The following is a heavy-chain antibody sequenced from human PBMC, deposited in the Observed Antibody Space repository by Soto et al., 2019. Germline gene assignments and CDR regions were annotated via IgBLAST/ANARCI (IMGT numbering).Heavy chain of an antibody. D-gene: IGHD2-15*01. Sequence: GGALRLSCEASGFIFTTKSMNWVRQVPGKGLQGLSSSSSSGTFKSYGDSVKGRFTISRDNAKNSLFLQMNNLSGEDTGLYYCARDPPHGGTSSWDADSWGPGTLVTVSS. CDR2: SSSSGTFK. CDR3: ARDPPHGGTSSWDADS. CDR1: GFIFTTKS. V-gene: IGHV3-21*01. J-gene: IGHJ4*02.